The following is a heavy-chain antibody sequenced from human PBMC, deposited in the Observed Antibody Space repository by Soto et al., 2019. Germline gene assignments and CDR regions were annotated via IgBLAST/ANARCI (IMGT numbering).Heavy chain of an antibody. V-gene: IGHV3-33*01. Sequence: QVQLVESGGGVVQPGRSLRLSCAASGFTFSSYGMHWVRQAPGKGLEWVAVIWYDGSNKYYADSVKGRFTISRDNSKNTLYLQMNSLRAEDTAVYYCARDLGYDFWSGYHAPRINYGMDVWGQGTTVTVSS. CDR1: GFTFSSYG. D-gene: IGHD3-3*01. CDR2: IWYDGSNK. J-gene: IGHJ6*02. CDR3: ARDLGYDFWSGYHAPRINYGMDV.